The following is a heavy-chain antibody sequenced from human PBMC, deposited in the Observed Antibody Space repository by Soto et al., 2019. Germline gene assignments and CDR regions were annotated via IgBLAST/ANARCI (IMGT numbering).Heavy chain of an antibody. CDR3: ATKVLTVDHTNWFDP. D-gene: IGHD7-27*01. CDR2: FDPEDGET. Sequence: ASVKVSCKVSGYTLTELSMHWVRQAPGKGLEWMGGFDPEDGETIYAQKFQGRVTMTEDTSTDTDYMELSSLRSEDTAVYYCATKVLTVDHTNWFDPGGQGTLVTVSS. CDR1: GYTLTELS. J-gene: IGHJ5*02. V-gene: IGHV1-24*01.